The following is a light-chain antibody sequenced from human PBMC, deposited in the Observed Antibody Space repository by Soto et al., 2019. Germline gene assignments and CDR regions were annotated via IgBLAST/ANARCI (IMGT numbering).Light chain of an antibody. Sequence: EIVLTQSPGTLSLSPGERATLSCRASQSVRSSYLAWYQQKPGQAPRLLIYGASSKATGIPDRFNGSGSGKHFTLTISRLEPEDYAVYYCQQYRSSPSTFGQGTKVEIK. V-gene: IGKV3-20*01. CDR3: QQYRSSPST. CDR2: GAS. CDR1: QSVRSSY. J-gene: IGKJ1*01.